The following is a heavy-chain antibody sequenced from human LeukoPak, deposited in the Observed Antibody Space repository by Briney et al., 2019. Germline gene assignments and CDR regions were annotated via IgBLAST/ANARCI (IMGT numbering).Heavy chain of an antibody. CDR2: RHYSGAT. J-gene: IGHJ4*02. V-gene: IGHV4-31*03. Sequence: SQTLSLTCTVSGGSISSGGYYWSWIRQHPGKGLEWIGYRHYSGATYYNASLKSRLTISVDTSKNQFSLKLSSVTAADTAVYYCARASLAYCSGGSCYAIDHWGQGTLVTVSS. CDR3: ARASLAYCSGGSCYAIDH. CDR1: GGSISSGGYY. D-gene: IGHD2-15*01.